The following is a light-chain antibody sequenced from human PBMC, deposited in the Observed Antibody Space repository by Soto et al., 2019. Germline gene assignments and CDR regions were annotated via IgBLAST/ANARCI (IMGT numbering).Light chain of an antibody. J-gene: IGKJ1*01. V-gene: IGKV3-11*01. CDR2: DAS. Sequence: ETVLTQSPGTLSLSPGERATLSCRASQSVGTFFAWYQQKPGQAPRLLIYDASNRATGIPARFSGSGSGTDFTLTISSLEPEDFAVYYCQQCNNWPQWTFGQGTKVDIK. CDR3: QQCNNWPQWT. CDR1: QSVGTF.